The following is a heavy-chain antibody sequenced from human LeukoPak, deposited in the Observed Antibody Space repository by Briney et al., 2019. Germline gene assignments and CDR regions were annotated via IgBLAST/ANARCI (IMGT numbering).Heavy chain of an antibody. D-gene: IGHD3-10*01. J-gene: IGHJ4*02. V-gene: IGHV3-23*01. CDR1: GFTFSSYA. CDR3: AKRYGSGRGFDY. Sequence: GGSLRLSCAASGFTFSSYAMSWVRQAPGKGLEWVSGISSSGGSTYYADSVRGRFTISRDNSKNTLYLQMNSLRAEDTAVYYCAKRYGSGRGFDYWGLGTLATVSS. CDR2: ISSSGGST.